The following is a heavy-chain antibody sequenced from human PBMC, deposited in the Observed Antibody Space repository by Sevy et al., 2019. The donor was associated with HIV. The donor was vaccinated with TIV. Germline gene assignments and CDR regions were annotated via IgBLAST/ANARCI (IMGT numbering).Heavy chain of an antibody. D-gene: IGHD3-10*01. CDR1: GFTFNNYA. J-gene: IGHJ4*02. Sequence: GSLRLSCAASGFTFNNYAMNWVRQAPGKGLEWVAFISYDGTNKYYADSVKGRFTISRDNSKNTLSLQMNSLRVEDEAVYYCARDEDRYYFGSGSPRFDYWGQGTLVTVSS. V-gene: IGHV3-30-3*01. CDR2: ISYDGTNK. CDR3: ARDEDRYYFGSGSPRFDY.